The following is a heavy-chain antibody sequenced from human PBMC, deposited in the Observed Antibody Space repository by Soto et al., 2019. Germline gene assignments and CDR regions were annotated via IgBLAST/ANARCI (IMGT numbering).Heavy chain of an antibody. Sequence: PSETLSLTCTVSAGSISTYFWSWSRQPPGKGLEWIGYIYYSGTTNYNPSLKSRVTILLDTSKNQFSLRLSSVTAADTAVYYCARGRGGTYDAFDIWGQGTLVTVSS. CDR1: AGSISTYF. D-gene: IGHD1-26*01. V-gene: IGHV4-59*01. J-gene: IGHJ3*02. CDR2: IYYSGTT. CDR3: ARGRGGTYDAFDI.